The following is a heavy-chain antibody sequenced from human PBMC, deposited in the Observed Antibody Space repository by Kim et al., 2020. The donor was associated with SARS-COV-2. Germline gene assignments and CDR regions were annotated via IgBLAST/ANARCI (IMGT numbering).Heavy chain of an antibody. Sequence: GGSLRLSCAASGFTFSASAMSWVRQAPGKGLEWVSTISGGDGGTYYADSVKGRFTISRDNSRNTVYLQMASLKTEDTAVYYCARAFWGNWGQGTLVTVSS. V-gene: IGHV3-23*01. CDR2: ISGGDGGT. CDR1: GFTFSASA. D-gene: IGHD7-27*01. J-gene: IGHJ4*02. CDR3: ARAFWGN.